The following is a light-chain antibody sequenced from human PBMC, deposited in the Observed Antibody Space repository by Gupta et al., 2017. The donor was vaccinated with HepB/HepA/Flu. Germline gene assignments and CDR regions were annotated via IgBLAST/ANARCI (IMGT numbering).Light chain of an antibody. V-gene: IGLV1-47*01. J-gene: IGLJ3*02. CDR3: EAWDYSQGSV. CDR1: SSHIVTNY. CDR2: RNN. Sequence: SVLTQPPSASGTPAPRVTIPSSGSSSHIVTNYVHWYQQLPGAAPELLILRNNLRPSGVTDRFSGSKSGTSASLVISGLRSEDEADYDCEAWDYSQGSVFGGGTKLTVL.